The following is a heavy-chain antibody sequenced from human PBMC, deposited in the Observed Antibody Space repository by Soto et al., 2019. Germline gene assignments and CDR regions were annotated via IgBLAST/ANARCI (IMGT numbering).Heavy chain of an antibody. J-gene: IGHJ4*02. V-gene: IGHV4-4*02. Sequence: QVQLQESGPRLVKPSGTLTLTCAVSGVSISSNNWWSCVRQTPGKGLEWIAEIYHVGSINYHPSFKSRVTMSVDKSTKQFTVNLSSVTVVGTAVYYCATLKQVESGHYLESWGQGTLVNVSS. D-gene: IGHD3-22*01. CDR2: IYHVGSI. CDR3: ATLKQVESGHYLES. CDR1: GVSISSNNW.